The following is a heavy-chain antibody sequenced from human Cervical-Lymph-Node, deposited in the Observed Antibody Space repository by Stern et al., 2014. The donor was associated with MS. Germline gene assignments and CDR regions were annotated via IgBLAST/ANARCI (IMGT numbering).Heavy chain of an antibody. CDR1: GYSFTANW. D-gene: IGHD4-17*01. Sequence: EVQLVESGAEVKKPGESLQISCKGSGYSFTANWIAWVRQMPGKGLEWMVIMYPGDSDTRYSPSFQGQVTISADKSISTAYLQWSSLKASDAAMYYCARDYGDYAFDYWGQGTLVTVSS. J-gene: IGHJ4*02. V-gene: IGHV5-51*01. CDR3: ARDYGDYAFDY. CDR2: MYPGDSDT.